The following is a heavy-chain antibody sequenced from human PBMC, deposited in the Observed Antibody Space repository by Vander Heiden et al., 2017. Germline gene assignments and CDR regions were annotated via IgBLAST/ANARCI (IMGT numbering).Heavy chain of an antibody. V-gene: IGHV3-21*01. CDR2: ISSSSSYI. Sequence: EVQLVASGGGLVKPGGSLRLSCAASGFTFSSYSMNWVRQAPGKGLEWVSSISSSSSYIYYADSVKGRFTISRDNAKNSLYLQMNSLRAEDTAVYYCARDRGAASLLYYYYGMDAWGQGTTVTVSS. CDR3: ARDRGAASLLYYYYGMDA. CDR1: GFTFSSYS. D-gene: IGHD5-18*01. J-gene: IGHJ6*02.